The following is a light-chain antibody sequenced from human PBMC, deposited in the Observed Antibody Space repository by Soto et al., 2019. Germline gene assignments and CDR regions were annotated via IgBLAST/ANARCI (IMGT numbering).Light chain of an antibody. CDR1: SSDVGGYKY. J-gene: IGLJ2*01. Sequence: QSALTQPPSASGSPGQSVTISCTGTSSDVGGYKYVSWYQQHPGKAPKLMIFEVHKRPSGVPDRFSGSKSGNTASLTVSWLQAEDEADYYCSSYGGTNNLLFGGGTQLTVL. CDR2: EVH. V-gene: IGLV2-8*01. CDR3: SSYGGTNNLL.